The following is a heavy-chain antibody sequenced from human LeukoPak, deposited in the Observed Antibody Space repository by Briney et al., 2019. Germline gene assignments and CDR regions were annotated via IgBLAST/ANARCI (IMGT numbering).Heavy chain of an antibody. CDR1: GFTFSSYS. CDR2: ISRSISYI. J-gene: IGHJ3*02. V-gene: IGHV3-21*01. D-gene: IGHD3-22*01. Sequence: GGSLRLSCAASGFTFSSYSMNWVRQAPGKGLEWVSYISRSISYIYHADSVKGRFTISRDNAKNSLYLQMNNLRAEDTAVYYCARDRFHYDSGVQEAFDIWGQGTMVTVSS. CDR3: ARDRFHYDSGVQEAFDI.